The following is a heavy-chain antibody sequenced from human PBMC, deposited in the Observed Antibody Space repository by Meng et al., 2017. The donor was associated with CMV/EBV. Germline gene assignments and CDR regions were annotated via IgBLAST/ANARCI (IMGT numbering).Heavy chain of an antibody. CDR3: ARESSYDFSHDY. CDR1: GYTFASYY. D-gene: IGHD3-3*01. J-gene: IGHJ4*02. Sequence: VQLVQSGAEVKKPGASVKVSRKASGYTFASYYMHWVRQAPGQGLEWMGIINPSGGSTSYAQKFQGRVTMTRDTSTSTVYMELSSLRSEDTAVYYCARESSYDFSHDYWGQGTLVTVSS. V-gene: IGHV1-46*01. CDR2: INPSGGST.